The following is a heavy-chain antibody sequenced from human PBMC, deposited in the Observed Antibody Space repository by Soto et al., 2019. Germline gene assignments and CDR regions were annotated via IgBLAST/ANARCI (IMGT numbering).Heavy chain of an antibody. J-gene: IGHJ4*02. Sequence: PGGSLRLSCSASGFTFSSYAMHWVRQAPGKGLEYVSAISSNGGSTYYADSVKGRFTISRDNSKNTLYLQMSSLSSDDTVVYYCVKDLLVLVPAAIRAPDYWGQGTLVTVSS. CDR1: GFTFSSYA. D-gene: IGHD2-2*02. CDR2: ISSNGGST. V-gene: IGHV3-64D*06. CDR3: VKDLLVLVPAAIRAPDY.